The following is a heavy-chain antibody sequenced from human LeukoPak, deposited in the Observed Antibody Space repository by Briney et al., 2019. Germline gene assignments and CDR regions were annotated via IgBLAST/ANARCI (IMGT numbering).Heavy chain of an antibody. CDR1: GYSISSGYY. CDR2: IYHSGSS. Sequence: SETLSLTCAVSGYSISSGYYWGWIRQPPGKGLEWIGSIYHSGSSYYNPSLKSRVTISVDTSKNQFSLKLSSVTAADTAVYYCARRVAYSSSWYRYFDYWGQGTLVTVSS. D-gene: IGHD6-13*01. J-gene: IGHJ4*02. V-gene: IGHV4-38-2*01. CDR3: ARRVAYSSSWYRYFDY.